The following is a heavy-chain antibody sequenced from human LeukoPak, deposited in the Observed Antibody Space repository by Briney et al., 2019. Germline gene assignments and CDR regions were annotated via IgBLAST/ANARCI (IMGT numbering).Heavy chain of an antibody. J-gene: IGHJ4*02. V-gene: IGHV3-7*01. CDR1: GLFFSTNW. Sequence: GESLRLSCAAPGLFFSTNWMSSGRQAPGKGLEWVPTIKPDGRDKYYVDSVKGRFTMSRDNRKHSVYLQMNSLRAEDTAVYYCENWEASTYYWGPGTLVTVSS. CDR2: IKPDGRDK. CDR3: ENWEASTYY. D-gene: IGHD1-26*01.